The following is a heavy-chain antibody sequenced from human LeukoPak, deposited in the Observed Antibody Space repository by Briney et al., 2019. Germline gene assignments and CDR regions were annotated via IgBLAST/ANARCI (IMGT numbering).Heavy chain of an antibody. V-gene: IGHV3-48*04. J-gene: IGHJ4*02. CDR1: GFTFSSYG. CDR2: ISSSGSTI. CDR3: ARRRGGDPTLDY. Sequence: GGSLRLSCAASGFTFSSYGMNWVRQAPGKGLEWVSYISSSGSTIYYADSVKGRFTISRDNAKNSLYLQMNSLRAEDTAVYYCARRRGGDPTLDYWGQGTLVTVSS. D-gene: IGHD2-21*02.